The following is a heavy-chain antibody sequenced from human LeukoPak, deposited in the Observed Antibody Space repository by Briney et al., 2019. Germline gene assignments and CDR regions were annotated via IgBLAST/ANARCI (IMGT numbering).Heavy chain of an antibody. CDR2: INSSVCST. CDR1: GYTFTSYY. Sequence: ASVKVSCKASGYTFTSYYMHWVRQAPGQGLEWMGIINSSVCSTNNAQKFQGRVTITADKSTSTAYMELSTLRAEDTAVYYCARARYCSGGSCYPNGWGQGTLVTVSS. V-gene: IGHV1-46*01. CDR3: ARARYCSGGSCYPNG. D-gene: IGHD2-15*01. J-gene: IGHJ4*02.